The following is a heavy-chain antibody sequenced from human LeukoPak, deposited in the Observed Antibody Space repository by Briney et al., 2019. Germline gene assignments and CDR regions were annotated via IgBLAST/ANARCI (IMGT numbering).Heavy chain of an antibody. CDR1: GGTFSSNG. J-gene: IGHJ5*02. V-gene: IGHV1-69*13. CDR3: ARADQVYGDFKWFDP. D-gene: IGHD4-17*01. CDR2: IIPIFGTS. Sequence: SVKVSCKASGGTFSSNGITWVRQAPGQGLEWMGGIIPIFGTSNYAQKFQGRVTIIADESKSTAYMELSSLITEDTAVYFCARADQVYGDFKWFDPWGQGTLVTVSS.